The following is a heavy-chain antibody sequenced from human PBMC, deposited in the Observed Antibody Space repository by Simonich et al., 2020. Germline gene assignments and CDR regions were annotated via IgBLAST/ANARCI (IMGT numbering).Heavy chain of an antibody. J-gene: IGHJ6*03. V-gene: IGHV1-2*02. Sequence: QVQLVQSGAEVKKPGASVKVSCKASGYTFTGYYMHWGRQAPGQGLEWMGRINPNSGGKNYAQKVQGRVTMTRDTSISTAYMELSRLRSDDTAVYYCARGALTGDYYYMDVWGKGTTVTVSS. CDR1: GYTFTGYY. CDR3: ARGALTGDYYYMDV. CDR2: INPNSGGK. D-gene: IGHD7-27*01.